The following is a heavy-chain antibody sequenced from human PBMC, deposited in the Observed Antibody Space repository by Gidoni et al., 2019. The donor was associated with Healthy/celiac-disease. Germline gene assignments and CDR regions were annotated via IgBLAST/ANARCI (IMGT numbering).Heavy chain of an antibody. CDR2: ISSSISTI. CDR1: GFTFRSYS. D-gene: IGHD6-19*01. Sequence: EVQLVESGGGLVQPGGSLRRSCAASGFTFRSYSMNWVRQAPGKGLEWVSYISSSISTIYYADSVKGRFTISRDNAKNSLYLQMNSLRDEDTAVYYCARVESSGWCFDYWGQGTLVTVSS. V-gene: IGHV3-48*02. CDR3: ARVESSGWCFDY. J-gene: IGHJ4*02.